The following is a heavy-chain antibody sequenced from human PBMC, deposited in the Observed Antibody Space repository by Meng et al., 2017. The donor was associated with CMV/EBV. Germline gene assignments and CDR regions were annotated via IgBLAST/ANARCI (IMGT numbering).Heavy chain of an antibody. CDR1: GFIFSTYA. Sequence: GESLHFSCTVSGFIFSTYAMHWSRQAPGKGLEWLALVSYDGSNKYYADSVKGRFTISRDNSKNTLYLQMNSLRPEDTAVYYCARGGTRWIKIYYFDHWGQGTLVTVSS. D-gene: IGHD3-9*01. CDR2: VSYDGSNK. V-gene: IGHV3-30-3*01. CDR3: ARGGTRWIKIYYFDH. J-gene: IGHJ4*02.